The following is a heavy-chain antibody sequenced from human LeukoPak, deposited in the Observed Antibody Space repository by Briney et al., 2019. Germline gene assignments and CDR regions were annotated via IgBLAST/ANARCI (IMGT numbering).Heavy chain of an antibody. CDR2: INHSGST. CDR1: GGSFSGYY. J-gene: IGHJ6*04. CDR3: ARETRYDFWSGYFVNPVDV. D-gene: IGHD3-3*01. V-gene: IGHV4-34*01. Sequence: SETLSLTCAVYGGSFSGYYWSWIRQPPGKGLEWIGEINHSGSTNYNPSLKSRVTISVDTSKNQFSLKLSSVTAADTAVYYCARETRYDFWSGYFVNPVDVWGKGTTVTVSS.